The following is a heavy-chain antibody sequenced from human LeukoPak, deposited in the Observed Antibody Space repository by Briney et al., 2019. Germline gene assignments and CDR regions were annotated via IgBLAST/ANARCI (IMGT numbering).Heavy chain of an antibody. CDR2: ISAYNGNT. CDR3: ARGGPLDRHAQDTMVRGVLPLHKQNWFDP. CDR1: GYTFTCYY. J-gene: IGHJ5*02. Sequence: GASVKVSCKASGYTFTCYYMHWVRQAPGQGLEWMGWISAYNGNTNYAQKVQGRVTMTTDRSTSTAYMELRSLRSDATAVYYCARGGPLDRHAQDTMVRGVLPLHKQNWFDPWGQGTLVTVSS. V-gene: IGHV1-18*04. D-gene: IGHD3-10*01.